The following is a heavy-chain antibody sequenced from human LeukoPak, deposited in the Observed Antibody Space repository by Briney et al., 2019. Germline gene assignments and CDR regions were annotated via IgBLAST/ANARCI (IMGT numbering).Heavy chain of an antibody. J-gene: IGHJ5*02. V-gene: IGHV3-74*01. CDR1: GFTFRSDW. Sequence: GGSLRLSCAASGFTFRSDWMHWVRHVPGKGLVWVSRINSDATLTTYADSVKGRFTISRDNVKNTLYLQMNSLRDEDTAVYYCTREGRGWFGEPSHDTWGQGTLVTVS. CDR3: TREGRGWFGEPSHDT. CDR2: INSDATLT. D-gene: IGHD3-10*01.